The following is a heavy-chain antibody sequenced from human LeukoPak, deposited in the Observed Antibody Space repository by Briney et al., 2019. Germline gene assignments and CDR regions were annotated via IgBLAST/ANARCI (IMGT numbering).Heavy chain of an antibody. Sequence: GGSLRLSCAASGFTVSSNYMSWVRQAPGKGLEWVSAISGSGGSTYYADSVKGRFTISRDNSKNTLYLQMNSLKTEDTAVYYCTTDMIVVVKRYFQHWGQGTLVTVSS. J-gene: IGHJ1*01. V-gene: IGHV3-23*01. D-gene: IGHD3-22*01. CDR1: GFTVSSNY. CDR2: ISGSGGST. CDR3: TTDMIVVVKRYFQH.